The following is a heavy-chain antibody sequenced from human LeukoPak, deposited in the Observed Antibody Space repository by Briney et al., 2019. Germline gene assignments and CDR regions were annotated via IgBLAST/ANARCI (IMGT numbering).Heavy chain of an antibody. J-gene: IGHJ4*02. V-gene: IGHV3-21*01. Sequence: GGSLRLSCAASGFAFSDYSMSWVRQAPGKGLEWVSSITFNSNYINYADSVRGRFTISKDNAKNSLCLQMNSLRVEDTAVYYCARARGNDWYSDYWGQGTLVTVSS. CDR1: GFAFSDYS. CDR2: ITFNSNYI. CDR3: ARARGNDWYSDY. D-gene: IGHD3-9*01.